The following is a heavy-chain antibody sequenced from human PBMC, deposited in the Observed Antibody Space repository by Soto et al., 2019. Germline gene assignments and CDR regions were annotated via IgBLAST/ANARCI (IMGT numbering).Heavy chain of an antibody. V-gene: IGHV4-34*01. CDR1: GGSFSGYY. Sequence: QVQLQQWGAGLLKPSETLSLTCAVYGGSFSGYYWSWIRQPPGKGLEWIGEINHSGSTNYNPSLKSRVTISVDTSKNQFSLKLSSVTAADTAVYYCARGRRVRSPFEITMVRGVPPYYYGMDVWGQGTTVTVSS. CDR3: ARGRRVRSPFEITMVRGVPPYYYGMDV. J-gene: IGHJ6*02. D-gene: IGHD3-10*01. CDR2: INHSGST.